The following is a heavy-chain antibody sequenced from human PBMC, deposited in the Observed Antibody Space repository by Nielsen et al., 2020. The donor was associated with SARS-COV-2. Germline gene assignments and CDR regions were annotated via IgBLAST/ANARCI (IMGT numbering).Heavy chain of an antibody. Sequence: WIRQPPGKGLEWVSSISSSSTYIYYADSVKGRFTISRDNAKNSLYLQMNSLRAEDTAVYYCAREGSPRPYIVVVVAARGWFDPWGQGTLVTVSS. D-gene: IGHD2-15*01. CDR2: ISSSSTYI. J-gene: IGHJ5*02. V-gene: IGHV3-21*01. CDR3: AREGSPRPYIVVVVAARGWFDP.